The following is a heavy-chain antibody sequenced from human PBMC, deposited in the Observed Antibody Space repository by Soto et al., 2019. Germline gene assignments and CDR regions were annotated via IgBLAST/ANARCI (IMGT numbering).Heavy chain of an antibody. D-gene: IGHD3-3*01. V-gene: IGHV1-18*04. Sequence: GASVKVSCKASGYTFTSYGISWVRQAPGQGLEWMGWISAYNGNTNYAQKLQGRVTMTTDTSTSTAYMELRSLRSDDTAVYYCARDRRNLCYYDFWSGLILGDAFDIWGQGTMVTVSS. CDR1: GYTFTSYG. J-gene: IGHJ3*02. CDR3: ARDRRNLCYYDFWSGLILGDAFDI. CDR2: ISAYNGNT.